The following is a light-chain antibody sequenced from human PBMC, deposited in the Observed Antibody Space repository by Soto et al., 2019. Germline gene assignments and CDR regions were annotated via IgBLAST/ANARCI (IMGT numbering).Light chain of an antibody. Sequence: EIVLTQSPGTLSLSPGERATISCRASQSVGSSYLAWYQQKSGQAPRLLIYGASSRATGIPDRFSGSGSGTDFTLTISRLEPEDFAVYYCQQYGSSPQTFGQGTKVDIK. CDR1: QSVGSSY. V-gene: IGKV3-20*01. CDR2: GAS. CDR3: QQYGSSPQT. J-gene: IGKJ1*01.